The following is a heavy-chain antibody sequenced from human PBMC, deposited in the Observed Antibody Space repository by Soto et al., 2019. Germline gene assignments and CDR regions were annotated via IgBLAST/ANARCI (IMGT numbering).Heavy chain of an antibody. V-gene: IGHV3-33*01. Sequence: QVQLVESGGGVVQPGRSLRLSCAASGFTFSSYGMHWVRQAPGKGLEWVAVIWYDGSNKYYADSVKGRFTISRDNSKNTPYLQMNSLRAEDTAVYYCARDRGSYYGMDVWGQGTTVTVSS. J-gene: IGHJ6*02. CDR1: GFTFSSYG. CDR2: IWYDGSNK. D-gene: IGHD3-10*01. CDR3: ARDRGSYYGMDV.